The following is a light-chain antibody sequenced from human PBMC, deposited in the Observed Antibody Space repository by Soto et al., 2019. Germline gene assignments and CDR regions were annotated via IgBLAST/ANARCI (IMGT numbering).Light chain of an antibody. Sequence: DIVMTQSPLSLPVTPGEPASVSCRSSQSLLYSNGYNYLDWYLQKPGQSPQLLIYLGSNRSSGVPDRCTGSGSGTDFTLKISRVEAEDVAVYYYMQALQTPYTFGQGTKLEIK. CDR2: LGS. J-gene: IGKJ2*01. CDR3: MQALQTPYT. V-gene: IGKV2-28*01. CDR1: QSLLYSNGYNY.